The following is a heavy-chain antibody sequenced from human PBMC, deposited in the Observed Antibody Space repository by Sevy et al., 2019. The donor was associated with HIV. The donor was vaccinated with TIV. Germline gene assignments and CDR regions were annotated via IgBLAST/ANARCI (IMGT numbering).Heavy chain of an antibody. J-gene: IGHJ5*02. CDR2: LDPGNGEI. CDR1: GYSLSKLS. V-gene: IGHV1-24*01. Sequence: ASVKVSCKVYGYSLSKLSMHWVRQAPGKGLEWMGSLDPGNGEITYAQTLQGRVTMTEDTSTDTANMELGSLTSEDTATYYCATVGLGYYSGSSYYQGDWFDPWGQGTLVTVSS. CDR3: ATVGLGYYSGSSYYQGDWFDP. D-gene: IGHD2-15*01.